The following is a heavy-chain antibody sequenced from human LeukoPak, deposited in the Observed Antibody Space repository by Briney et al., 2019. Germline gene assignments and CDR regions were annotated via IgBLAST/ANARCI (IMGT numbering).Heavy chain of an antibody. CDR2: IRYDGSNK. J-gene: IGHJ5*02. CDR1: GFTFSSYG. CDR3: ANVPYSYGYSPMVS. V-gene: IGHV3-30*02. Sequence: GGSLRLSCAASGFTFSSYGMHWVRQAPGKGLEWVAFIRYDGSNKYYADSAKGRFTISRDNSKNTLYLRMNSLRAEDTAVYYCANVPYSYGYSPMVSWGQGTLVTVSS. D-gene: IGHD5-18*01.